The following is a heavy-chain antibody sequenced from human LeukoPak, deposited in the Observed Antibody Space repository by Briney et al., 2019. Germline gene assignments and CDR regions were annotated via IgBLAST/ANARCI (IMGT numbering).Heavy chain of an antibody. J-gene: IGHJ6*02. Sequence: PSETLSLTCAVYGGSFSGYYWSWIRQPPGKGLEWIGEINHSGSTNYNPSLKSRVTISVDTSKNQFSLKLSSVTAADTAVYYCARGVKYCSGGSCYRDYYHYGMDVWGQGTTVTVSS. D-gene: IGHD2-15*01. CDR2: INHSGST. V-gene: IGHV4-34*01. CDR3: ARGVKYCSGGSCYRDYYHYGMDV. CDR1: GGSFSGYY.